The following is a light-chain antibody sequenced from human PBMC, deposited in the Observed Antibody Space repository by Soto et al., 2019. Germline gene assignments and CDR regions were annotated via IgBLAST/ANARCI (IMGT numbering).Light chain of an antibody. CDR2: AAS. V-gene: IGKV1-27*01. J-gene: IGKJ4*01. CDR3: QKYNSAPLT. Sequence: DIQMTQSPSSLSASFGDRVTITCRASQGIGVYLAWFQQRPGNAPKLLIYAASTLQSGGPSRFSGSGSGTDFTLTISSLQPEDVATYYCQKYNSAPLTFGGGTKVEIK. CDR1: QGIGVY.